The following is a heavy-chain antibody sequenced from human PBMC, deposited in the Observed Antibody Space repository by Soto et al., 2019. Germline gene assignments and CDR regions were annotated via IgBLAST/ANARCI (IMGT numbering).Heavy chain of an antibody. CDR1: GGTLSYNS. CDR3: ARGGLRYCSGGSCSYDAFDI. Sequence: SVKVSCRASGGTLSYNSVNWLRQAPGQGLEWMGGILPFYGTANYAQKFQGGVTITADESTSTVYMELSSLRSEDTAVYYCARGGLRYCSGGSCSYDAFDIWGQGTMVTVSS. D-gene: IGHD2-15*01. CDR2: ILPFYGTA. V-gene: IGHV1-69*13. J-gene: IGHJ3*02.